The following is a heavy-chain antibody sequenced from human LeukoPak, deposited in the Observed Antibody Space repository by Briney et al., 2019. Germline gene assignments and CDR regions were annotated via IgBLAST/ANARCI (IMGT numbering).Heavy chain of an antibody. J-gene: IGHJ4*02. Sequence: SETLSLTCNVSGYSISSGYYWGWIRQPPGKGLEWIGSIYHSGSTYYNPSLESRVTISVDTSKNQFSLKLSFVTAADTAVYYCARTAYYYDSSGRDYFDYWGQGTLVTVSS. CDR2: IYHSGST. CDR1: GYSISSGYY. D-gene: IGHD3-22*01. CDR3: ARTAYYYDSSGRDYFDY. V-gene: IGHV4-38-2*02.